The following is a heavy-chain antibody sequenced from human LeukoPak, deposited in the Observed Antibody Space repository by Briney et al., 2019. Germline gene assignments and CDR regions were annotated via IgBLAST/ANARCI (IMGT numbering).Heavy chain of an antibody. Sequence: SETLSLTCTVSGYSISSGYYWGWIRQPPVKGLEWIGSIYHSGSTYYNPSLKSRVTISVDTSKNQFSLKLSSVTAADTAVYYCASTGSRVGATTTFDYWGQGTLVTVSS. D-gene: IGHD1-26*01. J-gene: IGHJ4*02. V-gene: IGHV4-38-2*02. CDR1: GYSISSGYY. CDR3: ASTGSRVGATTTFDY. CDR2: IYHSGST.